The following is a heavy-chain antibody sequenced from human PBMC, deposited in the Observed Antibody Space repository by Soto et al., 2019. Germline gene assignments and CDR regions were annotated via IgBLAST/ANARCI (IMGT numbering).Heavy chain of an antibody. J-gene: IGHJ3*02. Sequence: EEQLLEAGGGLVQPGGSLRLSCAASGFTFSSYAMSWVRQAPGKGLEWVSGISGSGDGTYYADSVKGRLTISRDKYQNTLYLQVNGLRVEDTAVYYCAKGAYDYIWGTYRYAFDIWGQGTRVTVSS. CDR2: ISGSGDGT. D-gene: IGHD3-16*02. V-gene: IGHV3-23*01. CDR3: AKGAYDYIWGTYRYAFDI. CDR1: GFTFSSYA.